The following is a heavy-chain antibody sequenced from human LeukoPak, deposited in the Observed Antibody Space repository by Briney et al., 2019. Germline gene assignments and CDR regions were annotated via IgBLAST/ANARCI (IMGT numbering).Heavy chain of an antibody. V-gene: IGHV4-39*01. J-gene: IGHJ5*02. CDR1: GGSISSSSYY. Sequence: SETLSLTCTVSGGSISSSSYYWGWIRQPPGKGLEWIGSIYYSGSTYYNPSLKSRVTISVDTSKNQFSLKLSSVTAADTAVYYCAIVLLAEMATIGNWFDPWGQGTLVTVSS. D-gene: IGHD5-24*01. CDR2: IYYSGST. CDR3: AIVLLAEMATIGNWFDP.